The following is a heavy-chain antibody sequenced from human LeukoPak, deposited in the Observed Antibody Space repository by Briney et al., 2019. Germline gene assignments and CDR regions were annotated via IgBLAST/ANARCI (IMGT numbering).Heavy chain of an antibody. J-gene: IGHJ4*02. D-gene: IGHD6-13*01. CDR2: INHSGST. Sequence: PSETLSLTCAVYGGSFSGYYWSWNRQPPGKGLEWIGEINHSGSTNYNPSLKSRVTISVDTSKNQFSLKLSSVTAADTAVYYCARAGYSSSWYDYWGQGTLVTVSS. CDR3: ARAGYSSSWYDY. CDR1: GGSFSGYY. V-gene: IGHV4-34*01.